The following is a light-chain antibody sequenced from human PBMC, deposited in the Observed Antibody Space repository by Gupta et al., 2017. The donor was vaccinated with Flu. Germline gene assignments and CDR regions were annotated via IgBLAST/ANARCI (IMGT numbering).Light chain of an antibody. CDR3: QQFVRSPLT. V-gene: IGKV3-20*01. CDR1: QTIINNY. Sequence: EIVLTQSPATLSLSTRERATLYCRTSQTIINNYLPWYQQKPGQAPRLLISVASTRATGIPDRFSGSGSGTDFTLTISRLEPEDFAVYYCQQFVRSPLTFGGGTKVEIK. J-gene: IGKJ4*01. CDR2: VAS.